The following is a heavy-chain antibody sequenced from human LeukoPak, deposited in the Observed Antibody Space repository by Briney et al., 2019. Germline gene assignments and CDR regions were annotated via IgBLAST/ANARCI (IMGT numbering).Heavy chain of an antibody. Sequence: GASVKVSCKXSGGTFSSYAISWVRQAPGQGLEWMGGIIPIFGTANYPQKFQGRVTITTDESTSTAYMELSSLRSEDTAVYYCARSGCSSTRCYGGGTDYWGQGTLVTVSS. CDR1: GGTFSSYA. CDR3: ARSGCSSTRCYGGGTDY. V-gene: IGHV1-69*05. CDR2: IIPIFGTA. D-gene: IGHD2-2*01. J-gene: IGHJ4*02.